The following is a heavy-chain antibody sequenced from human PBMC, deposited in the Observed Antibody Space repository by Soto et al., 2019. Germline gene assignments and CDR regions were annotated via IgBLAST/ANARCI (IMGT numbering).Heavy chain of an antibody. J-gene: IGHJ4*02. CDR3: AGDVTHSSAWHRLDY. Sequence: QVQLVQSGAEVKKPGSSVKVSCKASEGAFTTYAISWVRQAPGQGLEWMGGIIPVFGTATYAQKFQGRVAITADRSTDTVYLVVSSLRSDDTAMYYCAGDVTHSSAWHRLDYWGQGTLVTV. V-gene: IGHV1-69*06. CDR1: EGAFTTYA. CDR2: IIPVFGTA. D-gene: IGHD3-22*01.